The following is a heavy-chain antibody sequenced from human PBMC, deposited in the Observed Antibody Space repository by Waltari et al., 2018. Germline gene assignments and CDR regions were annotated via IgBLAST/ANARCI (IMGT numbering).Heavy chain of an antibody. D-gene: IGHD2-15*01. Sequence: QVQLQESGPGLVKPSETLSLTCAVSGYSISSGYYWGWSRQPPGKGLEWIGSIYHSGSTYYNPSLKSRVTISVDTSKNQFSLKLSSVTAADTAVYYCARESDISLSQARFDPWGQGTLVTVSS. CDR1: GYSISSGYY. CDR3: ARESDISLSQARFDP. J-gene: IGHJ5*02. CDR2: IYHSGST. V-gene: IGHV4-38-2*01.